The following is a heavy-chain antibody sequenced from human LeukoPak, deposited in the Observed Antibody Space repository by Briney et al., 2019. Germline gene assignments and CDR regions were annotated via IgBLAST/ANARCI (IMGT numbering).Heavy chain of an antibody. CDR2: INHSGGT. D-gene: IGHD5-18*01. J-gene: IGHJ6*03. CDR1: GGSFSDYS. Sequence: PSETLCLTCAVSGGSFSDYSWSWIRQPPGEGLQWVGGINHSGGTNHNPSLMSRVFMSVDTSTNQISLKVSAVTAAETAVYYCARVGYSYSTNDWSQTGLGAYPTKYYYYMDVWGQGTPVTVSS. CDR3: ARVGYSYSTNDWSQTGLGAYPTKYYYYMDV. V-gene: IGHV4-34*01.